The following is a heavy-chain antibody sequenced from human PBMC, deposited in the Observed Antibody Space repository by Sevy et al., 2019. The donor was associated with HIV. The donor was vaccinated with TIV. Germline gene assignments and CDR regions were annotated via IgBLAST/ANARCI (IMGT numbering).Heavy chain of an antibody. D-gene: IGHD5-12*01. CDR3: ARAPPVRSGDDSLNWFDP. Sequence: SETLSLTCTVSGGSISTYYWSWIRQPPGKGLEYIGYIYYTGSTNYNPSLTSRVTISVDTSKNQFYLKLRSVTAVDTAVYYCARAPPVRSGDDSLNWFDPWGQGTLVTVSS. CDR1: GGSISTYY. J-gene: IGHJ5*02. V-gene: IGHV4-59*01. CDR2: IYYTGST.